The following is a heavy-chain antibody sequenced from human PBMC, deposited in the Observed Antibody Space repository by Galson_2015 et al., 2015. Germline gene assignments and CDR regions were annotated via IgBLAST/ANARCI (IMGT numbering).Heavy chain of an antibody. CDR3: ARDQHQRYFSCGSCFPQLDNRFVP. CDR1: GYTFTSYA. CDR2: INAGNGNT. D-gene: IGHD2-15*01. Sequence: SVKVSCKASGYTFTSYAMHWVRQAPGQRLEWMGWINAGNGNTTYSQKFQGRVTITRDTSESTAYMELSSLRSEDTALDYCARDQHQRYFSCGSCFPQLDNRFVPWGPGTLVPPSS. J-gene: IGHJ5*02. V-gene: IGHV1-3*01.